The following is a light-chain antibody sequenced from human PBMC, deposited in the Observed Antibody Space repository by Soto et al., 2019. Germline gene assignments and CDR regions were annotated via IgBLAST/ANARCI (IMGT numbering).Light chain of an antibody. CDR2: KSS. CDR1: QSIDIY. CDR3: QQNHSPPFT. J-gene: IGKJ3*01. V-gene: IGKV1-39*01. Sequence: DIQMTQSPSSLSASVGDRVSITCRASQSIDIYVNWYQQKPGKAPKALIYKSSSLQSGVPSRFSGSGSGTDFTLTISSLQPEDIATYYCQQNHSPPFTLGHGTKVDIK.